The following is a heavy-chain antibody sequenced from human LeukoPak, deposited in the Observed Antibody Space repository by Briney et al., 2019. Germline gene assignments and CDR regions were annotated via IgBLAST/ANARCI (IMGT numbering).Heavy chain of an antibody. CDR3: ARQFGYYDSSGYRSDAFDI. V-gene: IGHV5-51*01. D-gene: IGHD3-22*01. CDR1: GYSFTSYW. CDR2: IYPGDSDT. J-gene: IGHJ3*02. Sequence: GESLKISCKGSGYSFTSYWIGWVRQMPGKGLEWMGIIYPGDSDTRYSPSFQGQVTSSADKSISTAYLQWSSLKASDTAMYYCARQFGYYDSSGYRSDAFDIWGQGTMVTVSS.